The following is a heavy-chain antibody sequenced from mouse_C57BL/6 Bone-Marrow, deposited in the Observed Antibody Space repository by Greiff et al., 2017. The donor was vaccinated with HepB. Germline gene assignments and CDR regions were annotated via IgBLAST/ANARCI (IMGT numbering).Heavy chain of an antibody. CDR2: INPNYGTT. CDR1: GYSFTDYN. D-gene: IGHD2-5*01. Sequence: VQLQQSGPELVKPGASVKISCKASGYSFTDYNMNWVKQSNGKSLEWIGVINPNYGTTSYNQKFKGKATLTVDQSSSTAYMQLNSLTSEDSAVYYCVRIGYYSNYDWFAYWGQGTLVTVSA. V-gene: IGHV1-39*01. CDR3: VRIGYYSNYDWFAY. J-gene: IGHJ3*01.